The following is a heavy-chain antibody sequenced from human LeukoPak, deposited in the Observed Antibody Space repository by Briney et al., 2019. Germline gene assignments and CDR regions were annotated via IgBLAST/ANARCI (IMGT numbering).Heavy chain of an antibody. D-gene: IGHD2-15*01. Sequence: SETLSLTCTVSGGSISSYYWSWIRQPAGKGLEWIGRIYTSGSTGYNPSLKSRVTMSVDTSKNQFSLKLSSVTAADTAVYYCARVDLRAAYFVYWGQGTLVTVSS. CDR2: IYTSGST. CDR3: ARVDLRAAYFVY. J-gene: IGHJ4*02. V-gene: IGHV4-4*07. CDR1: GGSISSYY.